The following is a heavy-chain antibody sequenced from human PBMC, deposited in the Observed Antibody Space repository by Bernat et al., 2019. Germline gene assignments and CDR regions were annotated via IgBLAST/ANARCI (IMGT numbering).Heavy chain of an antibody. V-gene: IGHV1-69*01. CDR1: GGTFTRSA. CDR2: ITPIFGTA. D-gene: IGHD2-8*01. CDR3: ARGSSDCTTPSCPFDY. J-gene: IGHJ4*02. Sequence: QVQLVQSGAEVKKPGSSVKVSCKASGGTFTRSAINWVRQAPGQGLEWMGGITPIFGTANYAQRLQGRVTITADESTNTAFMELSSQRSEDTAIYYCARGSSDCTTPSCPFDYWGQGTLVIVSS.